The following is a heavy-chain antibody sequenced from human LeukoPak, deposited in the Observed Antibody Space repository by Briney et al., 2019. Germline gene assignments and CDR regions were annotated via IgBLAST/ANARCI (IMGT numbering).Heavy chain of an antibody. J-gene: IGHJ4*02. CDR3: ASGMRVGPNI. Sequence: GGSLRLSCAAPGFTFSSYAMSWVRRAPGKGLEWVSAISGSGGSTYYADSVKGRFTISRDNGKNSLYLQMNSLRAEDTAVYYCASGMRVGPNIWGQGTLVTVSS. D-gene: IGHD1-26*01. V-gene: IGHV3-23*01. CDR2: ISGSGGST. CDR1: GFTFSSYA.